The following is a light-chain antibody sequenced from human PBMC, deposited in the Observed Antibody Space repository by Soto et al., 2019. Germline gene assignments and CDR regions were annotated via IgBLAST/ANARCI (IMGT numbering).Light chain of an antibody. CDR2: GNT. J-gene: IGLJ3*02. Sequence: QSVLTQPPSVSGAPGQRVTISCSGRTSNIGAGYDVHWYQQVPGTAPKLLIYGNTNRPSGVPARFSDSKSGTSASLAITGLQAEDEADYYCQSFDSSLNGWVFGGGTKLTVL. V-gene: IGLV1-40*01. CDR1: TSNIGAGYD. CDR3: QSFDSSLNGWV.